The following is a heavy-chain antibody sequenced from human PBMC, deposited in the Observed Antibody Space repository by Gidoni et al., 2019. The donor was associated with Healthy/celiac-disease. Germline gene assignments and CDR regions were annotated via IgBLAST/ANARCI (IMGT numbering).Heavy chain of an antibody. CDR2: ISSNGGST. Sequence: EVQLVESGGGLVQPGGSLRLSCSASGFTFSSYAMHWVRQAPGKGLEYGSAISSNGGSTYYADSVKGRFTISRDNSKNTLYLQMSSLRAEDTAVYYCVKDHVVVTVRGAFDIWGQGTMVTVSS. J-gene: IGHJ3*02. CDR3: VKDHVVVTVRGAFDI. V-gene: IGHV3-64D*06. D-gene: IGHD2-21*02. CDR1: GFTFSSYA.